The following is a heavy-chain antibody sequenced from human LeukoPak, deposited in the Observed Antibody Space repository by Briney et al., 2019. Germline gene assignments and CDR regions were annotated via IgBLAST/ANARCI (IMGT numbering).Heavy chain of an antibody. Sequence: PGGSLRLSCAASGFTFSRYEMNWVSQAPGKWLEWISYISSSGTTIYYADSVKGRFTISRDNSKNTLYLQMNSLRAEDTAVYYCARWWDLNWFDPWGQGTLVTVSS. J-gene: IGHJ5*02. D-gene: IGHD1-26*01. CDR2: ISSSGTTI. CDR3: ARWWDLNWFDP. V-gene: IGHV3-48*03. CDR1: GFTFSRYE.